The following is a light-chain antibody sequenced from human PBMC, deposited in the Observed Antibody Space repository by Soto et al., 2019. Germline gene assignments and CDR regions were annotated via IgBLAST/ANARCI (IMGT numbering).Light chain of an antibody. V-gene: IGKV1-5*03. CDR3: QQYVSLQYT. J-gene: IGKJ2*01. CDR1: QNVATS. CDR2: RAT. Sequence: DVQMTQSPSALSASIGDRVTITCRVSQNVATSVAWYQQKRDRAPKLLIYRATSLQDGVPSRFSVTGSGTDFTLTINTLQADDFGMYYCQQYVSLQYTFGHGTKL.